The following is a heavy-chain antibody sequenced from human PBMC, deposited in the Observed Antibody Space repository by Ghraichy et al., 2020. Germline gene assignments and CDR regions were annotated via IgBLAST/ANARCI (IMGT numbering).Heavy chain of an antibody. V-gene: IGHV3-48*03. CDR1: GFTFSGYE. D-gene: IGHD4-17*01. J-gene: IGHJ6*02. Sequence: GGSLRLSCAASGFTFSGYEMNWVRQAPGKGLEWVSFIRSSGTTIYYADSVKGRFTISRDNAKNSLHLQMNSLRAEDTDVYYCARGHTDYGDYDFGYYYYGMDVWGQGTTVTVSS. CDR3: ARGHTDYGDYDFGYYYYGMDV. CDR2: IRSSGTTI.